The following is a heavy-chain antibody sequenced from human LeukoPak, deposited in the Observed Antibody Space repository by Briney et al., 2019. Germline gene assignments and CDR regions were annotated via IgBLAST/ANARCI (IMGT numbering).Heavy chain of an antibody. CDR3: ARDPTPEGFDY. J-gene: IGHJ4*02. Sequence: GGSLRLSCAASGFTFSSYSMNWVRQAPGKGLEWVSSISSSSSYIYYSDSVKGRFTISRDNAKNSLYLQMNSLRAEDAAVYYCARDPTPEGFDYWGQGTLVTVSS. CDR1: GFTFSSYS. V-gene: IGHV3-21*03. CDR2: ISSSSSYI.